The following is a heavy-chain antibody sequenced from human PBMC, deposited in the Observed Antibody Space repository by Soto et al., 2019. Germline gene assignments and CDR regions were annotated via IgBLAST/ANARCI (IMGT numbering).Heavy chain of an antibody. CDR1: GFTFGIYA. V-gene: IGHV3-23*01. D-gene: IGHD2-15*01. Sequence: EVQLLESGGDLVQPGGSLRLSCAASGFTFGIYAMTWVRQAPGMGLEWVSTISATGGSTFYADSVKGRFTISRDNSKNTLYLQMNSLRAEDTAIYYCAKDLSSYYYFDFWGQGTLVTVSS. J-gene: IGHJ4*02. CDR3: AKDLSSYYYFDF. CDR2: ISATGGST.